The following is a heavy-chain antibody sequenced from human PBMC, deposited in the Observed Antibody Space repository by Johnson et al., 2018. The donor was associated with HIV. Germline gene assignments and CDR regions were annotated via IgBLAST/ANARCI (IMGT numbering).Heavy chain of an antibody. CDR3: ASPGATGRGDGAFDI. CDR1: GFTVSSNY. CDR2: IYSGSNT. V-gene: IGHV3-66*01. J-gene: IGHJ3*02. Sequence: VQLVESGGGLVQPGGSLRLSCAASGFTVSSNYMSWVRQAPGKGLEWVSVIYSGSNTYYADSVKGRFTISRDNSKNTLYLQMNSLRAEDTAVYDCASPGATGRGDGAFDIWGQGTMVTVSS. D-gene: IGHD5-24*01.